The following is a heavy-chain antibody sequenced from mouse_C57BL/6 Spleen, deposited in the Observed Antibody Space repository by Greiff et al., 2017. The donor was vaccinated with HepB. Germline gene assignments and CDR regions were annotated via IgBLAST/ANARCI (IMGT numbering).Heavy chain of an antibody. V-gene: IGHV1-72*01. CDR3: ARDYGSVYYAMDY. J-gene: IGHJ4*01. D-gene: IGHD1-1*01. Sequence: QVQLQQSGAELVTPGASVKLSCKASGYTFTSYWMHWVKQRPGRGLEWIGRIDPNSGGTKYNEKFKSKATLNVDKPSRTAYMQLSSLTSEDSAVYYCARDYGSVYYAMDYWGQGTSVTVSS. CDR1: GYTFTSYW. CDR2: IDPNSGGT.